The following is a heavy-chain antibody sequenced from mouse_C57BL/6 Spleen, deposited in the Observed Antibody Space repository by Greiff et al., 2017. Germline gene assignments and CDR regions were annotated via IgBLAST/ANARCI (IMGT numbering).Heavy chain of an antibody. CDR3: AEGHGSNYFYWYFDV. D-gene: IGHD2-5*01. Sequence: QVQLQQPGTELVKPGASVKLSCKASGYTFTSYWMHWVKQRPGQGLEWIGNINPSNGGTNYNEKFKSKATLTVDKSSSTAYMQLSSLTSEDSAVYYCAEGHGSNYFYWYFDVWGTGTTVTVSS. J-gene: IGHJ1*03. CDR1: GYTFTSYW. V-gene: IGHV1-53*01. CDR2: INPSNGGT.